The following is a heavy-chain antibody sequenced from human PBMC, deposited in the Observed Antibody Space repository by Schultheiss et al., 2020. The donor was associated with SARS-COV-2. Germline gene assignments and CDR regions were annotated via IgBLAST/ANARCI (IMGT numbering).Heavy chain of an antibody. Sequence: ASVKVSCKASGYTFSDYYMHWVRQAPGQGLEWMGWMNPKSGNTGYALKFQGRVTMTRNNSISTAYMELSSLRSEDTAVYYCTRESLLRAIFIRPFDPWGQGTLVTVSS. J-gene: IGHJ5*02. D-gene: IGHD3-10*01. CDR3: TRESLLRAIFIRPFDP. CDR2: MNPKSGNT. CDR1: GYTFSDYY. V-gene: IGHV1-8*02.